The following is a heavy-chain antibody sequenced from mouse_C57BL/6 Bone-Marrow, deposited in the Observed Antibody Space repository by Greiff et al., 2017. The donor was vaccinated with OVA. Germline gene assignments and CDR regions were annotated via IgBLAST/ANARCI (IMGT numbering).Heavy chain of an antibody. CDR3: ARPPDYYGSSYWYFDV. Sequence: EVMLVESGGDLVKPGGSLKLSCAASGFTFSSYGMSWVRQTPDKRLEWVATISSGGSYTYYPDSVKGRFTISRDNAKNTLYLQMSSLKSEDTAMYYCARPPDYYGSSYWYFDVWGTGTTVTVSS. CDR1: GFTFSSYG. J-gene: IGHJ1*03. V-gene: IGHV5-6*01. CDR2: ISSGGSYT. D-gene: IGHD1-1*01.